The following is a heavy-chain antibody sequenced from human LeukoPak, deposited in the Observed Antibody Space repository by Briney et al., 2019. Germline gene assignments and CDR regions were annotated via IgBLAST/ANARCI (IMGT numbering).Heavy chain of an antibody. CDR2: ISSRSSST. CDR1: GFIFSDYG. CDR3: ARGGDCTATTCYALSAFDY. D-gene: IGHD2-2*01. V-gene: IGHV3-48*01. Sequence: PGGSLRLSCAASGFIFSDYGMNWVRQVPGKGLEWVSFISSRSSSTFYADSVKGRFTISRDSAKNSLDLQMTSLRAEDTAVYYCARGGDCTATTCYALSAFDYWGQGTLVTVSS. J-gene: IGHJ4*02.